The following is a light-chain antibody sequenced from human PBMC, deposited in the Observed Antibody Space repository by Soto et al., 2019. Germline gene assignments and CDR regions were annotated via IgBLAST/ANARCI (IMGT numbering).Light chain of an antibody. V-gene: IGLV2-14*01. Sequence: SALTQPASVSGSPGQSITISCSGTSSDVGSYDHVAWYQQFPGKIPKLMIYEVSNRPSGVSSRFSGSKSGNTASLTISGLQAEDEADYYCISYTGSSTSYVFGSGTKVTVL. J-gene: IGLJ1*01. CDR3: ISYTGSSTSYV. CDR1: SSDVGSYDH. CDR2: EVS.